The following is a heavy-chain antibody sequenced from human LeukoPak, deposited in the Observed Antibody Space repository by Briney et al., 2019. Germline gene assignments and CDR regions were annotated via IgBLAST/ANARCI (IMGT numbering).Heavy chain of an antibody. D-gene: IGHD3-10*01. Sequence: SETLSLTCAVYGGSFSGYYWSWIRQPPGKGPEWIGEINHGGSTNYNPSLKSRVTISVDTSKKQFSLKLSSVTAADTAVYYCARAIRGVMVVYYYYGLDVWGQGTTVTVSS. V-gene: IGHV4-34*01. J-gene: IGHJ6*02. CDR3: ARAIRGVMVVYYYYGLDV. CDR2: INHGGST. CDR1: GGSFSGYY.